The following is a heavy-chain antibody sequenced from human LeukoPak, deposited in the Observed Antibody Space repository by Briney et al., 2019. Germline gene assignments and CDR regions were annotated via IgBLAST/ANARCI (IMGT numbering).Heavy chain of an antibody. V-gene: IGHV3-33*01. D-gene: IGHD3-10*01. CDR1: GFTFSSYG. Sequence: GRSLRLSCAASGFTFSSYGMHWVRQAPGKGLEWVAVIWYDGSNKYYADSVKDRFTISRDNSKNTLYLQMNSLRAEDTAVYYCARDLTMVRTMLGYWGQGALVTVSS. CDR3: ARDLTMVRTMLGY. CDR2: IWYDGSNK. J-gene: IGHJ4*02.